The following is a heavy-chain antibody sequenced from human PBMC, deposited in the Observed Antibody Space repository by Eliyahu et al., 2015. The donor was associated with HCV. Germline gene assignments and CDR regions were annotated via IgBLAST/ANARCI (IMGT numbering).Heavy chain of an antibody. CDR2: IKQDGXEK. CDR3: ATDRTAHDY. CDR1: GFTFSSYW. D-gene: IGHD1-1*01. V-gene: IGHV3-7*03. Sequence: EVQLVESGGGLVQPGGSXRLSCAAXGFTFSSYWMTWVRQAPGKGLXWXANIKQDGXEKXYVDSVKGRFTISRDNAKRSLYLQMNSLRADDTAVYYCATDRTAHDYWGQGTLVTVSS. J-gene: IGHJ4*02.